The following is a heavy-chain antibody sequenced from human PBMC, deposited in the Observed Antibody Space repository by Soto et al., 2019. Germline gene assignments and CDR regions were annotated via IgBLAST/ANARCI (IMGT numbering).Heavy chain of an antibody. Sequence: PSETLSLTCTVSGGSISSSSYYWGWIRQPPGKGLEWIGSIYYSGSTYYNPSLKSRVTISVDTSKNQFSLKLSSVTAADTAVYYGAFPKKAFHTGFYSWAQGTALTVSA. V-gene: IGHV4-39*01. CDR1: GGSISSSSYY. CDR2: IYYSGST. CDR3: AFPKKAFHTGFYS. D-gene: IGHD3-3*02. J-gene: IGHJ5*01.